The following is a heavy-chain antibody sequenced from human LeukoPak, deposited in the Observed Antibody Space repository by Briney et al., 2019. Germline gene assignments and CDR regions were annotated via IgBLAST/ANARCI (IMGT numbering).Heavy chain of an antibody. CDR3: EIDGDFLKADYVAY. CDR2: INPNSGGT. CDR1: GYTFTGYY. J-gene: IGHJ4*02. Sequence: ASVTVSCKASGYTFTGYYMHWVRQAPGQGLEWMGWINPNSGGTNYAQKFQGRVTMTRDTSISTAYMELSRLRSDDTAVYYCEIDGDFLKADYVAYWGQGPLVTVSS. D-gene: IGHD3-3*01. V-gene: IGHV1-2*02.